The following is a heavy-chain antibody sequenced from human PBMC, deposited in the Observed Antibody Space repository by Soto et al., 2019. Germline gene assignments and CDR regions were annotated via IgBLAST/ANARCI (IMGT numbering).Heavy chain of an antibody. D-gene: IGHD3-16*02. CDR2: INHSGST. Sequence: QVQLQQWGAGLLKPSETLSLTCAVYGESFPDYYWSWIRQPPGKGLEWIGEINHSGSTNYNSSLKSRVTISVDTSEKQFSLKLTSVTAADTAVFYCARGGGGYDYVWGSYRPFDFWGQGTLVTVSS. J-gene: IGHJ4*02. CDR1: GESFPDYY. CDR3: ARGGGGYDYVWGSYRPFDF. V-gene: IGHV4-34*01.